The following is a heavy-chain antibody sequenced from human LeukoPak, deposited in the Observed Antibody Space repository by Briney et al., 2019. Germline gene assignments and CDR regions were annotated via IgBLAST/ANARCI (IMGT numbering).Heavy chain of an antibody. CDR3: ARDSDYEIVDP. D-gene: IGHD5-12*01. V-gene: IGHV3-74*01. CDR2: INTDGSST. Sequence: PGGSLTLSCAASGFTFSSYWMHWVRQAPGKGLVWVSHINTDGSSTSYADSVKGRFTISRDNAKNTLYLQMNSLRAEDTAVYYCARDSDYEIVDPWGQWTIVTVSS. J-gene: IGHJ5*02. CDR1: GFTFSSYW.